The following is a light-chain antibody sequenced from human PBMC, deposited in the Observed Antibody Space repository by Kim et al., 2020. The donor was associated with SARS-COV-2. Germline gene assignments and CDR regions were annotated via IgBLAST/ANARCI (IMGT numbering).Light chain of an antibody. V-gene: IGKV3-20*01. CDR2: DAS. CDR1: QSVRSSF. CDR3: QQYGDLPLT. J-gene: IGKJ4*01. Sequence: LSPGERATLSCRASQSVRSSFLAWYQQKPGQAPRLLIYDASSRATGIADRFSGRGSGTDFTLTISRLQPEDFAVYYCQQYGDLPLTFGGGTKVEI.